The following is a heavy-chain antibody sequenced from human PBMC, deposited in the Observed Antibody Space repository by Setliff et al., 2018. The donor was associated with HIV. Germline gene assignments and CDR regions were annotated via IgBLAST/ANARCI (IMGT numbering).Heavy chain of an antibody. Sequence: SGPTLVNPTQTLPLTCTFSGLSLSNSAVNVGWVRQPPGKALEWLALIYWDDDKRYSPSLKRRLTITKDTSRNQVVLTMTNMDPVDTATYYCAYSSLIPPAGSNPNYFDYWGQGTLVTVSS. CDR1: GLSLSNSAVN. CDR2: IYWDDDK. D-gene: IGHD6-13*01. CDR3: AYSSLIPPAGSNPNYFDY. V-gene: IGHV2-5*02. J-gene: IGHJ4*02.